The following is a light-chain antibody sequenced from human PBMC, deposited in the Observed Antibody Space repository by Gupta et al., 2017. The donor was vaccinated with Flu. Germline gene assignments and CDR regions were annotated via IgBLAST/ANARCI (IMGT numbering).Light chain of an antibody. CDR3: QPPLA. V-gene: IGKV1-39*01. CDR2: AAS. J-gene: IGKJ2*01. CDR1: QSISSY. Sequence: DIQMTQSPSSLSASVGDRVTITCRASQSISSYLNWYQQKPGKAPKLLIYAASSLQSGVPSRLSGSGSGTDFTRTSSSMEPEDFETYYCQPPLAFGQGTKLEIK.